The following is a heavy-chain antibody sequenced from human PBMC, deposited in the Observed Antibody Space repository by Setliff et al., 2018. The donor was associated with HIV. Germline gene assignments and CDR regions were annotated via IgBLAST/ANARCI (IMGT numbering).Heavy chain of an antibody. D-gene: IGHD3-10*01. CDR1: GGSINRSNYY. CDR2: ISYTGST. CDR3: ASSGSGSYINWFGP. J-gene: IGHJ5*02. Sequence: PSETLSLTCTVPGGSINRSNYYWGWIRQPPGKGLEWIGTISYTGSTYYDPSLKSRVTISLDNDKNSVHLQMTSLRAEDTAVYYCASSGSGSYINWFGPWGQGTLVTVSS. V-gene: IGHV4-39*01.